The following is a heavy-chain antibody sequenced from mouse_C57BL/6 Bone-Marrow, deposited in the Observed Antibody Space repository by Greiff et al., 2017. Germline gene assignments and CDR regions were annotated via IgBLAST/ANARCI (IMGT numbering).Heavy chain of an antibody. J-gene: IGHJ4*01. CDR2: IHPNSGST. D-gene: IGHD1-1*01. Sequence: QVQLQQPGAELVKPGASVKLSCKASGYTFTSYWMHWVKQRPGQGLEWIGMIHPNSGSTNYNEKFKSKATLTVDKSSSTAYMQLSSLTSEDSAVYYCARYYYGSSYEAMDYWGQGTSVTVSS. V-gene: IGHV1-64*01. CDR1: GYTFTSYW. CDR3: ARYYYGSSYEAMDY.